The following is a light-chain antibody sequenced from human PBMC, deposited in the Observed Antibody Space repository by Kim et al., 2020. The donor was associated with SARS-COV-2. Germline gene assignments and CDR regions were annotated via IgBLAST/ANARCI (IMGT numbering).Light chain of an antibody. V-gene: IGLV3-9*01. J-gene: IGLJ3*02. CDR1: NIGSKN. CDR3: QVWDSLGV. CDR2: RDS. Sequence: SYELTQPLSVSVALGQTARITCGGNNIGSKNVHWYQQKPGQAPVLVIYRDSNRPSGIPERFSGSNSGNTATLTISRAQAGDEADYYCQVWDSLGVFGGGTQLTVL.